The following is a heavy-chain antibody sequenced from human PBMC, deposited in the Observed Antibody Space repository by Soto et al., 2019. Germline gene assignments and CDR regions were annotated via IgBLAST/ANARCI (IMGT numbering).Heavy chain of an antibody. CDR2: IIPIFGTA. Sequence: GASLKVSCTASGYTFTGSYMHWVRQAPGQGLEWMGVIIPIFGTANYPQKFQGRVTMTRDTSPSTVYMERRSLRFDDTAVYYCARDIPLSSRDWFYPWGQGTQVTVS. D-gene: IGHD2-21*01. CDR1: GYTFTGSY. J-gene: IGHJ5*02. V-gene: IGHV1-46*01. CDR3: ARDIPLSSRDWFYP.